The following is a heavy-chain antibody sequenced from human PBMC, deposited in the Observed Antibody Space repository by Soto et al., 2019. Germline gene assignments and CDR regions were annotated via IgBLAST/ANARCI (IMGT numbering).Heavy chain of an antibody. CDR1: GYTFTSYD. V-gene: IGHV1-8*01. Sequence: ASVKVSCKASGYTFTSYDINWVRQATGQGLEWMGWMNPNSGNTGYAQKFQGRVTMTRNTSISTAYMELSSLRSEDTAVYYCARGPNDFWCGYYWSYYYYGMDVRGQGTTVTVSS. CDR3: ARGPNDFWCGYYWSYYYYGMDV. CDR2: MNPNSGNT. D-gene: IGHD3-3*01. J-gene: IGHJ6*02.